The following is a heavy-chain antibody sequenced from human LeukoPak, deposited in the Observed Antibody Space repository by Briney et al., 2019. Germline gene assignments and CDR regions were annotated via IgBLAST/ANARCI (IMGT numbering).Heavy chain of an antibody. V-gene: IGHV4-39*07. CDR3: ARVDGSSGYMARDDAFDI. J-gene: IGHJ3*02. D-gene: IGHD3-22*01. CDR2: IYYSGST. CDR1: GGSISSSSYY. Sequence: SETLSLTCTVSGGSISSSSYYWGWIRQPPGKGLEWIGSIYYSGSTYYNPSLKSRVTISVDTSKNQFSLKLSSVTAADTAVYYCARVDGSSGYMARDDAFDIWGQGTMVTVSS.